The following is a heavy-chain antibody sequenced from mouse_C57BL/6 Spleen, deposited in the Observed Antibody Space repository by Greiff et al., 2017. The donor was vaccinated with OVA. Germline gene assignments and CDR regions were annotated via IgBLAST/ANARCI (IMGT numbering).Heavy chain of an antibody. Sequence: VQLKESGPELVKPGASVKISCKASGYSFTGYYMNWVKQSPEKSLEWIGEINPSTGGTTYNQKFKAKATLTVDKSSSTAYMQLKSLTSEDSAVYYCARWDYGSSFDYWGQGITLTVSS. J-gene: IGHJ2*01. CDR1: GYSFTGYY. V-gene: IGHV1-42*01. D-gene: IGHD1-1*01. CDR2: INPSTGGT. CDR3: ARWDYGSSFDY.